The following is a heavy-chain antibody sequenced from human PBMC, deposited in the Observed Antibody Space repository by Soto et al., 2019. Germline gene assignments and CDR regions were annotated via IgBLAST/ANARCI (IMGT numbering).Heavy chain of an antibody. Sequence: GGSLRLSCAASGFTFSSYSMNWVRQAPGKGLEWVSSISSSSSYVYYADSVKGRFTISRDNAKNSLYLQMNSLRAEDTAVYYCAREYCSSTSCYIPEDGMDVWGQGTTVTVSS. CDR1: GFTFSSYS. CDR2: ISSSSSYV. CDR3: AREYCSSTSCYIPEDGMDV. D-gene: IGHD2-2*02. J-gene: IGHJ6*02. V-gene: IGHV3-21*01.